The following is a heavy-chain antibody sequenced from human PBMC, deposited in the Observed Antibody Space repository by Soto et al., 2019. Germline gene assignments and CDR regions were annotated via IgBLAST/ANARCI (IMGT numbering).Heavy chain of an antibody. J-gene: IGHJ5*02. CDR1: GGSISSGGYY. CDR2: IYYSGST. D-gene: IGHD4-17*01. Sequence: QVQLQESGPGLVKPSQTLSLTCTVSGGSISSGGYYWSWIRQHPGKGLEWIGYIYYSGSTSYNPSLKSRVTISVDPSKIQVSLTLSSVTAADTAVYYCARSPYYGDYFGWFVPWCEGTLVTVSS. V-gene: IGHV4-31*03. CDR3: ARSPYYGDYFGWFVP.